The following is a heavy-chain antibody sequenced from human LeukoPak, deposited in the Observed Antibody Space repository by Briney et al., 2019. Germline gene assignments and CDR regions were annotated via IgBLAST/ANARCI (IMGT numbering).Heavy chain of an antibody. CDR3: AAVSLAVAGIYDFDY. Sequence: SVKVSCKASGFTFISSAMQWVRQARGQRLEWIGWIVVGSGNTNYAQKFQERVTITRDMSTSTAYMELSSLRSEDTAVYYCAAVSLAVAGIYDFDYWGQGTLVTVSS. D-gene: IGHD6-19*01. CDR1: GFTFISSA. V-gene: IGHV1-58*02. J-gene: IGHJ4*02. CDR2: IVVGSGNT.